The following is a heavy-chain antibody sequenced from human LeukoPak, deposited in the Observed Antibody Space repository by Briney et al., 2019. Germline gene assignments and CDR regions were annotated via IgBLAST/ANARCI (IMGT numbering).Heavy chain of an antibody. CDR2: IYPGDSDT. V-gene: IGHV5-51*01. J-gene: IGHJ5*02. CDR3: ARSWSYDSSGIGWFDP. D-gene: IGHD3-22*01. Sequence: GESLQISCKGSGYSFTSYWIGWVRQMPGKGLEWMGIIYPGDSDTRYSPSFQGQVTISADKSISTAYLQWSSLKASDTAMYYCARSWSYDSSGIGWFDPWGQGTLVTVSS. CDR1: GYSFTSYW.